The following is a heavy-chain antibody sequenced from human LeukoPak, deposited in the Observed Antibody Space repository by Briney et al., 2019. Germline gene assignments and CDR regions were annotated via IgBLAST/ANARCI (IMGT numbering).Heavy chain of an antibody. V-gene: IGHV3-7*03. CDR2: IKQDGSEK. CDR3: AKGGNPGRPFDY. D-gene: IGHD4-23*01. J-gene: IGHJ4*02. Sequence: GGSLRLSCAASGFTFSSYWMSWVRQAPGKGLEWVANIKQDGSEKYYVDSVKGRFTISRDNSKNTLYLQMNSLRAEDTAVYYCAKGGNPGRPFDYWGQGTLVTVSS. CDR1: GFTFSSYW.